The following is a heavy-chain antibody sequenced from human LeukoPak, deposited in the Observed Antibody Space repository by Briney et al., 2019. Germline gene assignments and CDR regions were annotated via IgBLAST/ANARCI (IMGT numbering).Heavy chain of an antibody. J-gene: IGHJ1*01. CDR3: ARWQEGGTIQH. D-gene: IGHD6-25*01. CDR2: ISYSGNA. CDR1: GGSISSSSYY. Sequence: SETLSLTCTVSGGSISSSSYYWGWIRQPPGKGLEWIGSISYSGNAYYNPSLKSRVSISVDTSKNQFSLKLSSVTAADTAVYYCARWQEGGTIQHWGQGTLVTVSS. V-gene: IGHV4-39*01.